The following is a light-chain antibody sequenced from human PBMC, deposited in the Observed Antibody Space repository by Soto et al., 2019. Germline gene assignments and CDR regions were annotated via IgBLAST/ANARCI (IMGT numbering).Light chain of an antibody. Sequence: DIQMAQSPSTLSACLGDRVTITCRASQSISSWLAWYQQKPGKAPKLLIYDASSFESGVPSRFSGSGSGTEFTLTISSLQPDDFATYYCQQYNSYSWTFGQGTKGDIK. CDR3: QQYNSYSWT. CDR2: DAS. CDR1: QSISSW. J-gene: IGKJ1*01. V-gene: IGKV1-5*01.